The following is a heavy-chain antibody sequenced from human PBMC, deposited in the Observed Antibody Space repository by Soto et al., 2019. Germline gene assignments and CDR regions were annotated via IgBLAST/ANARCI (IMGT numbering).Heavy chain of an antibody. D-gene: IGHD6-6*01. V-gene: IGHV3-53*01. J-gene: IGHJ6*02. Sequence: EVHLVESGGALIQPGGSLRLSCAVSGFSVSGSYMSWVRQAPGKGLEWVSGMYSTGTMKYAASMRGRFTISGDSYNDTLFLQMTNLGADDTAFYYCARSDYSTSSYYYALDAWGRGTVVTVSS. CDR2: MYSTGTM. CDR1: GFSVSGSY. CDR3: ARSDYSTSSYYYALDA.